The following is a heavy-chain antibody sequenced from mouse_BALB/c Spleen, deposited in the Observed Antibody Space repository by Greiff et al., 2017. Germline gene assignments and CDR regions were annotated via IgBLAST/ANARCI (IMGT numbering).Heavy chain of an antibody. Sequence: EVKLVESGGGLVKPGGSLKLSCAASGFTFSSYAMSWVRQSPEKRLEWVAEISSGGSYTYYPDTVTGRFTISRDNAKNTLYLEMSSLRSEDTAMYYCATYGNYGGLFAYWGQGTLVTVSA. J-gene: IGHJ3*01. D-gene: IGHD2-1*01. CDR3: ATYGNYGGLFAY. V-gene: IGHV5-9-4*01. CDR1: GFTFSSYA. CDR2: ISSGGSYT.